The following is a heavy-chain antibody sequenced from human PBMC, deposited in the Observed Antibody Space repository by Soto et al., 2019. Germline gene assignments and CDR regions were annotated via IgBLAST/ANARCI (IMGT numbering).Heavy chain of an antibody. V-gene: IGHV4-39*01. CDR1: GGSISSSSYY. J-gene: IGHJ4*02. CDR2: IYYSGST. D-gene: IGHD3-10*01. CDR3: ARSLITMVPEAY. Sequence: QLQLQESGPGLVKPSETLSLTCTVSGGSISSSSYYWGWIRQPPGKGLEWIGSIYYSGSTYYNPSLKSRVTISVDTSTNQFSLKLSSVTAAYTAVYYCARSLITMVPEAYWGQGTLVTVSS.